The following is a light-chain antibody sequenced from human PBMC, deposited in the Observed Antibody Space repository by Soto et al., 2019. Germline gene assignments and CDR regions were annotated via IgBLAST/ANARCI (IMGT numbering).Light chain of an antibody. CDR2: DAS. Sequence: EIVMTQSPATLSVSPGERATRSCRASQSVSSKLAWYQQIPGQAPRLLIHDASTRATGIPARFSGSGSGTEFTLTISSLQSEDFEVYYCQQYNDWPLTFGQGTRLEIK. J-gene: IGKJ5*01. V-gene: IGKV3D-15*01. CDR1: QSVSSK. CDR3: QQYNDWPLT.